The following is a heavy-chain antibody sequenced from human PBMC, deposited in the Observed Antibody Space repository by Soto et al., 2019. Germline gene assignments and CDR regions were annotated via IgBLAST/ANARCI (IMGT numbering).Heavy chain of an antibody. CDR3: VRDGTKTLRDWFDP. CDR2: IYATGTT. D-gene: IGHD1-1*01. J-gene: IGHJ5*02. V-gene: IGHV4-4*07. Sequence: ETLSLTCTVSGASISGYYWSWIRKSAGKGLEWIGRIYATGTTDYNPSLKSRVMMSVDTSKKQFSLKLRSVTAADTAVYYCVRDGTKTLRDWFDPWGQGISVTV. CDR1: GASISGYY.